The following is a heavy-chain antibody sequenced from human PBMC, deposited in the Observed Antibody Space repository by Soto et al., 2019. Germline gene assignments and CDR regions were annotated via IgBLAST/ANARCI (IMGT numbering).Heavy chain of an antibody. Sequence: PSETLSLTCAVSGGSISSGGYSWSWIRQPPGKGLEWIGYIYHSGSTYYNPSLKSRVTISVDRSKNQFSLELSSVTAADTAVYYCARSQTTVTSYYFWGKGTLVTVSS. D-gene: IGHD4-17*01. J-gene: IGHJ4*02. V-gene: IGHV4-30-2*01. CDR2: IYHSGST. CDR1: GGSISSGGYS. CDR3: ARSQTTVTSYYF.